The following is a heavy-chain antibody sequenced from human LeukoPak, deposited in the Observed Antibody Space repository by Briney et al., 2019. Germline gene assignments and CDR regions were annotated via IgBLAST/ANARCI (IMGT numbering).Heavy chain of an antibody. D-gene: IGHD3-22*01. V-gene: IGHV4-4*07. CDR1: GGSISGYY. Sequence: SETLSLTCTVSGGSISGYYWSWVRQPAGKGLEWIGRIYTSGSTNYNPSLKSRVTMSVDTSKNQFSLKLSSVTAADTPVYYCARDLMIVVAYDAFDIWGQGTMVTVSS. J-gene: IGHJ3*02. CDR3: ARDLMIVVAYDAFDI. CDR2: IYTSGST.